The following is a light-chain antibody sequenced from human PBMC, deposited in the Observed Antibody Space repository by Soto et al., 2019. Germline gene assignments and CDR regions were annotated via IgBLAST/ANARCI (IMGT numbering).Light chain of an antibody. V-gene: IGLV2-14*01. CDR3: SSYTSSSTLGV. CDR2: DVS. J-gene: IGLJ1*01. CDR1: SSDVGGYNY. Sequence: QSVLTQPASVSGSPGQSITISCTGTSSDVGGYNYVSWYQQHPGKAPKLMIYDVSNRPSGVSNRFSGSKSGNTASLTISGLQAEDEADYYCSSYTSSSTLGVFGAGTKFTV.